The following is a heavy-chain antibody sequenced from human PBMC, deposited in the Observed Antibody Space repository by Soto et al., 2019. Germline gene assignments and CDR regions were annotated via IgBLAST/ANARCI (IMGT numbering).Heavy chain of an antibody. V-gene: IGHV4-34*01. CDR1: GGSFSAYF. CDR3: ARGQRIAVAGTDFDY. D-gene: IGHD6-19*01. Sequence: SETLSLTCAVSGGSFSAYFWNWIRQPPGKGLQWIGEINHSGSTNYNPSLKSRVTISVDTSKNHFSLKLSSVTAADTAVYYCARGQRIAVAGTDFDYWGQGTLVTVSS. J-gene: IGHJ4*02. CDR2: INHSGST.